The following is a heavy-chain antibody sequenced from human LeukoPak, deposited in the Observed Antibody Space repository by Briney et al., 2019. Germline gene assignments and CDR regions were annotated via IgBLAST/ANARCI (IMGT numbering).Heavy chain of an antibody. D-gene: IGHD4/OR15-4a*01. Sequence: GGSLRLSCAASGFTFSSYSMNWVRQAPAKGLEWVSSISSSSSYIYYADSVKGRFTISRDSAKNSLYLQMNSLRDEDTAVYYCARYGAALDALDIWGQGTMVTVS. J-gene: IGHJ3*02. V-gene: IGHV3-21*01. CDR3: ARYGAALDALDI. CDR1: GFTFSSYS. CDR2: ISSSSSYI.